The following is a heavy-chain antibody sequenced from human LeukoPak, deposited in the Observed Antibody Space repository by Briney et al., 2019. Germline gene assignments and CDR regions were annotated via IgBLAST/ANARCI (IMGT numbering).Heavy chain of an antibody. CDR3: ASSKVAMVRGVIVHPLDY. CDR1: GGSFSGYY. Sequence: SETLSLTCAVYGGSFSGYYWSWIRQPPGKGLDWIGEINHSGSTNYNPSLKSRVTISVDTSKNQFSLKLSSVTAADTAVYYCASSKVAMVRGVIVHPLDYWGQGTLVTVSS. D-gene: IGHD3-10*01. CDR2: INHSGST. J-gene: IGHJ4*02. V-gene: IGHV4-34*01.